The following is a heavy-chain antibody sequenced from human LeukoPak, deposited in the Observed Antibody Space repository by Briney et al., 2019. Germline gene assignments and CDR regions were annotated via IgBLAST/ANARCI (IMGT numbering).Heavy chain of an antibody. CDR1: GGSISSGGYP. Sequence: PSETLSLTCAVSGGSISSGGYPWSWIRQPPGKGLEWIGYIYHSGSTYYNPSLKSRVTISVDRSKNQFSLKLSSVTAADTAVYYCARGPTYYYGSSGYDYWGQGTLVTVSS. CDR3: ARGPTYYYGSSGYDY. D-gene: IGHD3-22*01. J-gene: IGHJ4*02. V-gene: IGHV4-30-2*01. CDR2: IYHSGST.